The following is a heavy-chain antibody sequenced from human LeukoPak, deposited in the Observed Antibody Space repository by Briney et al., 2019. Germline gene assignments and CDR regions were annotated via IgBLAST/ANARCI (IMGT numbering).Heavy chain of an antibody. J-gene: IGHJ4*02. V-gene: IGHV4-31*03. Sequence: TSETLSLTCTVSGGSIRSGDFYWSWIRQHPGKGLEWIGYIYYSGSTYYNPSLKSRVTISVDTSKNQFSLQLNSVTPEDTAVYFCVRLVGGDIDYWGQGTLVTVSS. CDR2: IYYSGST. CDR1: GGSIRSGDFY. CDR3: VRLVGGDIDY. D-gene: IGHD5-12*01.